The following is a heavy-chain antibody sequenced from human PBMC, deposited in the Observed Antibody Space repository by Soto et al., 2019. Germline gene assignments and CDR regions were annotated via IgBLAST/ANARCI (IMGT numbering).Heavy chain of an antibody. CDR2: INPRTGDT. CDR1: GDNLGAYY. CDR3: ARDPIGGGAPYYFDY. V-gene: IGHV1-2*02. D-gene: IGHD3-16*01. J-gene: IGHJ4*02. Sequence: AAVKVSCKASGDNLGAYYTYWVRQAPGQGPEWLGGINPRTGDTNQAQKFQGRVTMTRDMSLTTAYMELHRLTSDDTAVYYCARDPIGGGAPYYFDYWGQGSLVTVSS.